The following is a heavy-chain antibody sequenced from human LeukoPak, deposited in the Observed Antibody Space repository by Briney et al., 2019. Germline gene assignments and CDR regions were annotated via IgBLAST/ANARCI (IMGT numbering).Heavy chain of an antibody. D-gene: IGHD5-18*01. Sequence: ASVKVSCKASGYTFTSYYMHWVRQAPGQGLEWMGIINPTGGSTSYAHKFQGRVTMTSDTSTSTVYMEQRSLMSEDTAVYYCAGDEGSGTARYYFDYWGQGTLVTVSS. CDR3: AGDEGSGTARYYFDY. CDR1: GYTFTSYY. V-gene: IGHV1-46*01. J-gene: IGHJ4*02. CDR2: INPTGGST.